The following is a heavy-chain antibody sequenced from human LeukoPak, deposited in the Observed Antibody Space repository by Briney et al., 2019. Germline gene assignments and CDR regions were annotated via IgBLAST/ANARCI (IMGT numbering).Heavy chain of an antibody. V-gene: IGHV5-51*01. D-gene: IGHD3-10*01. J-gene: IGHJ4*02. Sequence: GESLKISCKGSGYSFTSYWIGWVRQMPGKGLEWMGIIYAGDSYTRYSPSFQGHVTISADKSISTAYLQWSSLRSEDTAVYYCARGETVRGVIIGLGYWGQGTLVTVSS. CDR1: GYSFTSYW. CDR2: IYAGDSYT. CDR3: ARGETVRGVIIGLGY.